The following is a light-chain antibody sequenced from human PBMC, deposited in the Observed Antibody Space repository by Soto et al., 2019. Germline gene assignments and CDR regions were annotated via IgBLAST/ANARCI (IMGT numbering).Light chain of an antibody. CDR2: DGS. CDR3: CSYATTSTYV. J-gene: IGLJ1*01. CDR1: SSDVGNYNL. Sequence: QSALTQPASVSGSPGQSITISCTGTSSDVGNYNLVSWYQHHPGKAPKLMIYDGSKWPSGVSNRFSGSKSGNTASLTISGLQAEDECDYYCCSYATTSTYVFGTGTKLTVL. V-gene: IGLV2-23*01.